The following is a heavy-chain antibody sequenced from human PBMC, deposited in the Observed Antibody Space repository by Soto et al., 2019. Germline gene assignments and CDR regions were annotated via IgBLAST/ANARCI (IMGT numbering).Heavy chain of an antibody. Sequence: GGSLRLSCAASGFTFDNYAMHWVRQAPGKGLEWVSGISWNSNTISYADSVKGRFTISRDNAKKSLYLQMNSLRAEDTAFDYCANDTGPNWGQGTLGTGAS. J-gene: IGHJ4*02. CDR3: ANDTGPN. CDR2: ISWNSNTI. CDR1: GFTFDNYA. V-gene: IGHV3-9*01.